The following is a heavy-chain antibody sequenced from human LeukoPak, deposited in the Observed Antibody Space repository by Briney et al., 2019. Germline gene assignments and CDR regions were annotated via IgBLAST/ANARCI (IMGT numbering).Heavy chain of an antibody. CDR3: AKDRGYSYGNDLDY. Sequence: GRSLRLSCAAPGFTFSSYGMHWVRQAPGKGLEWVAVISYDGSNKYYADSVKGRFTISRDNSKNTLYLQMNSLRAEDTAVYYCAKDRGYSYGNDLDYWGQGTLVTVSS. J-gene: IGHJ4*02. CDR2: ISYDGSNK. CDR1: GFTFSSYG. V-gene: IGHV3-30*18. D-gene: IGHD5-18*01.